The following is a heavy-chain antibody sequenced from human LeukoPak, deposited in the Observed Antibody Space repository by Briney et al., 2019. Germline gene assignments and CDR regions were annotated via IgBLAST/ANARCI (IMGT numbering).Heavy chain of an antibody. D-gene: IGHD5-12*01. J-gene: IGHJ4*02. CDR2: VDPEDGET. V-gene: IGHV1-69-2*01. CDR3: VKSTSEWLRLGCYFDY. Sequence: ATVKISCKVSGYTFTDYYMHWVQQAPGKGLEWMGLVDPEDGETIYAEKFQGRVTITADTSTDTAYMELSSLRSEDTAVYYCVKSTSEWLRLGCYFDYWGQGTLVTVSS. CDR1: GYTFTDYY.